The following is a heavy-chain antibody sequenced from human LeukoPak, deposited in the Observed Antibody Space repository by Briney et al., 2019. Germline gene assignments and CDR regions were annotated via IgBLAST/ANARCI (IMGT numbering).Heavy chain of an antibody. CDR1: GYTFTSYG. Sequence: ASVKVSCKASGYTFTSYGISWVRQAPGQGLEWMGWISAYNGNTNYAQKLQGRVTMTTDTSTSTAYMELRSLRSDDTAVYYCARDPWPLLWFGVPLRIAFDIWGQGTMVTVSS. J-gene: IGHJ3*02. CDR2: ISAYNGNT. CDR3: ARDPWPLLWFGVPLRIAFDI. V-gene: IGHV1-18*01. D-gene: IGHD3-10*01.